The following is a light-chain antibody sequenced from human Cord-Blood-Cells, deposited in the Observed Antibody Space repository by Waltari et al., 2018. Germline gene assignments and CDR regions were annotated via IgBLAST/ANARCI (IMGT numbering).Light chain of an antibody. CDR2: AAS. Sequence: DIQMTQSPSSLSASVGDRVTSICRARQGISNYLAWYQQKPGKVPKLLIYAASTMQSGVPSRFSGSGSGTEFTHTISSLQPEVVASYYCRKYNSAPFTFGPGTKVDIK. CDR1: QGISNY. V-gene: IGKV1-27*01. J-gene: IGKJ3*01. CDR3: RKYNSAPFT.